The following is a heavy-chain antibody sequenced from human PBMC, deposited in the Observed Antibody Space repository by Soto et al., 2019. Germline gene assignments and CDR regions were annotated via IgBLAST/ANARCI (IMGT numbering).Heavy chain of an antibody. V-gene: IGHV1-69*06. D-gene: IGHD6-13*01. CDR3: ARGGALSTSWYWGDGLDS. CDR2: IIPVFGTP. CDR1: GYSFSSHA. J-gene: IGHJ4*02. Sequence: QVQLEQSGSEVKKSGSSVKVSCKASGYSFSSHAITWVRQAPGQGLEWMGGIIPVFGTPSYAQKFQGRVTISAEKSKNTSYLELRRLRSEDTAAYYCARGGALSTSWYWGDGLDSWGQGTQVTVSS.